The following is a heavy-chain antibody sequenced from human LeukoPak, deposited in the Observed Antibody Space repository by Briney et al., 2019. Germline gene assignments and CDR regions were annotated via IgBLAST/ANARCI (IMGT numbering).Heavy chain of an antibody. V-gene: IGHV5-51*01. CDR2: IYPGDSDT. CDR1: GYSFTSYW. J-gene: IGHJ3*02. CDR3: ARQRIVGATNDAFDI. Sequence: GESLKISCKGSGYSFTSYWIGWVRQMPGKGLEWMGIIYPGDSDTRYSPSFQGQVTISADKSISTAYLQWSSLKASDTAMYYCARQRIVGATNDAFDIWGQGTMVTVSS. D-gene: IGHD1-26*01.